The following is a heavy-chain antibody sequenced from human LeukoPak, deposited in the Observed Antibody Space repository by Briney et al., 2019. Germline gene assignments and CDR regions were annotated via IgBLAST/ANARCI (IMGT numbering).Heavy chain of an antibody. D-gene: IGHD4-17*01. CDR1: GGSFSGYY. Sequence: SETLSLTCAVYGGSFSGYYWSWLRQPPGKGLEWIGEINHSGSTNYNPSLKSRVTISVDTSKNQFSLKLSSVTAADTAVYYCARDGGDYDTGNWFDPWGQGTLVTVSS. CDR3: ARDGGDYDTGNWFDP. V-gene: IGHV4-34*01. CDR2: INHSGST. J-gene: IGHJ5*02.